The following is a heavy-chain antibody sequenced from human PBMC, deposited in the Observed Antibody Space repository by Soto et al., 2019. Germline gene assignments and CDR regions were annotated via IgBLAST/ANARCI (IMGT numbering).Heavy chain of an antibody. J-gene: IGHJ4*02. CDR1: GFTFSRYG. Sequence: QVQLVESGGGVVQPGRSLRLSCAASGFTFSRYGMHWVRQAPGKGLERLAVIVNDGSSKHYVDSVKGRFTISRDNSKNTLYLQLDSLRAEDTAVYYCARDDDYEANGLDFWGQGTQVIVSP. CDR2: IVNDGSSK. CDR3: ARDDDYEANGLDF. V-gene: IGHV3-33*01. D-gene: IGHD4-17*01.